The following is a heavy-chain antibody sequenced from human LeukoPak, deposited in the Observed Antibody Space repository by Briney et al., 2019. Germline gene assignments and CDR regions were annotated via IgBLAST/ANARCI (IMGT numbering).Heavy chain of an antibody. CDR1: GGSFSGYY. Sequence: SETLSLTCAVYGGSFSGYYWSWIRQPPGKGLEWIGEINHSGSTNYNPSLKSRVTISVDTSKNQFSLKLSSVTAADTAVYYCASSEDTAMTDFDYWGQGTLVTVSS. CDR3: ASSEDTAMTDFDY. V-gene: IGHV4-34*01. D-gene: IGHD5-18*01. CDR2: INHSGST. J-gene: IGHJ4*02.